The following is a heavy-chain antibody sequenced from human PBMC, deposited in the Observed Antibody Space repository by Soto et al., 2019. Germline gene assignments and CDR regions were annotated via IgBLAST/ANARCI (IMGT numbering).Heavy chain of an antibody. CDR2: IWYDGSNK. CDR1: GFTFSSYG. CDR3: ARGGYSGYDWMYYFDY. J-gene: IGHJ4*02. D-gene: IGHD5-12*01. Sequence: VQLVESGGGVVQPGRSLRLSCAASGFTFSSYGMHWVRQAPGKGLEWVAVIWYDGSNKYYADSVKGRFTISRDNSKNTLYLQMNSLRAEDTAVYYCARGGYSGYDWMYYFDYWGQGTLVTVSS. V-gene: IGHV3-33*01.